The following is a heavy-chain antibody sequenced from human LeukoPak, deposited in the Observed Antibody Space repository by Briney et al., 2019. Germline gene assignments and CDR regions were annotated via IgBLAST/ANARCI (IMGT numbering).Heavy chain of an antibody. D-gene: IGHD3-22*01. Sequence: SETLSLTCTVSGGSMSSYYWSWIRQPAGKGLEWIGRIYTSGTTNYNPSLNSRVTMSVDTSKNQFSLKLSSVTAADTAVYYCTRSYDSNGYSVGFDFWGQGTLVPVSS. J-gene: IGHJ4*02. CDR1: GGSMSSYY. CDR2: IYTSGTT. CDR3: TRSYDSNGYSVGFDF. V-gene: IGHV4-4*07.